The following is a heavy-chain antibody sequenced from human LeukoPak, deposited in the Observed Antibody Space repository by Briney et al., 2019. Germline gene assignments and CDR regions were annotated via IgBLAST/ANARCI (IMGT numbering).Heavy chain of an antibody. V-gene: IGHV3-23*01. CDR1: GITFSNYG. Sequence: GGSLRLSCAASGITFSNYGMNWVRQAPGKGLEWVSTISGSGGTRDADSVKGRFTISRDNSKNTLYLQMNSLRAEDTAVYYCVKTGRYYFDYWGQGTLVTVSS. J-gene: IGHJ4*02. CDR3: VKTGRYYFDY. D-gene: IGHD4-17*01. CDR2: ISGSGGTR.